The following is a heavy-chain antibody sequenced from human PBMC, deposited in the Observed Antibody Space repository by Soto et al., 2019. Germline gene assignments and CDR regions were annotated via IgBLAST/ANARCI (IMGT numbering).Heavy chain of an antibody. V-gene: IGHV4-31*03. CDR1: GGSISSGGYY. CDR2: NYYSGIT. Sequence: QVQLQESGPGLLKPSQTLSLTCTVSGGSISSGGYYWTWIRQHPGKGLEWIGYNYYSGITYYNPSIKSRVTISLDTSKNQCSLKLSSVTAADTAVYYCARGSSIAGLYYGMDVWGQGTTVTVSS. CDR3: ARGSSIAGLYYGMDV. D-gene: IGHD6-6*01. J-gene: IGHJ6*02.